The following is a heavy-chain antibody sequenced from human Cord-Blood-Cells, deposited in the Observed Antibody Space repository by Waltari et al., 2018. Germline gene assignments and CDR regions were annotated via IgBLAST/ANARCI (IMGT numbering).Heavy chain of an antibody. D-gene: IGHD1-26*01. CDR1: GGSISSISYY. Sequence: QLQLQESGPGLVKPSEPLSLTCTVSGGSISSISYYWGGLRQPPGKGLEWIGSIYYSGSTYYNPSLKSRVTISVDTSKNQFSLKLSSVTAADTAVYYCARHFWGATTIDYWGQGTLVTVSS. CDR2: IYYSGST. J-gene: IGHJ4*02. V-gene: IGHV4-39*01. CDR3: ARHFWGATTIDY.